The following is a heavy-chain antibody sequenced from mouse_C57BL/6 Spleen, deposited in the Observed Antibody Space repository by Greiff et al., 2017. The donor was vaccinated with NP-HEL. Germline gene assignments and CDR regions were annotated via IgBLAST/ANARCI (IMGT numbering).Heavy chain of an antibody. J-gene: IGHJ3*01. Sequence: VKLMESGPELVKPGASVKISCKASGYAFSSSWMNWVKQRPGKGLEWIGRIYPGDGDTNYNGKFKGKATLTADKSSSTAYMQLSSLTSEDSAVYFCADMRFAYWGQGTLVTVSA. D-gene: IGHD6-5*01. V-gene: IGHV1-82*01. CDR2: IYPGDGDT. CDR3: ADMRFAY. CDR1: GYAFSSSW.